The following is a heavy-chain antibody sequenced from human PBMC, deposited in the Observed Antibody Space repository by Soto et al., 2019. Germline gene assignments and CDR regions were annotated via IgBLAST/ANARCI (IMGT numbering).Heavy chain of an antibody. Sequence: EVQLVESGGGLVQPGGSLRLSCSASGFTFSSYAMHWVRQAPGKGLEYVSAISSNGGSTYYADSVKGRFTISRDNSKNTLYLQMSSLRAEDTAVYYCVKDWTPTRSLGYCTNGVCSLPSGGGNYWGQGTLVTVSS. CDR2: ISSNGGST. D-gene: IGHD2-8*01. V-gene: IGHV3-64D*06. CDR1: GFTFSSYA. J-gene: IGHJ4*02. CDR3: VKDWTPTRSLGYCTNGVCSLPSGGGNY.